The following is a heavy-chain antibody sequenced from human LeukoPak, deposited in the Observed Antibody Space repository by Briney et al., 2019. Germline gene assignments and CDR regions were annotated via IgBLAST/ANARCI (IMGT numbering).Heavy chain of an antibody. Sequence: SETLSLTCSVSGGSLSSGSYFWSWIRQPAGEGLEWIGRMYTSGSTSYNPSLKSRVTISVDTSKNQFSLKLSSVTAADTAVYYCARATVVGAYAYWGQGTLVTVSS. CDR2: MYTSGST. J-gene: IGHJ4*02. CDR3: ARATVVGAYAY. CDR1: GGSLSSGSYF. D-gene: IGHD2-15*01. V-gene: IGHV4-61*02.